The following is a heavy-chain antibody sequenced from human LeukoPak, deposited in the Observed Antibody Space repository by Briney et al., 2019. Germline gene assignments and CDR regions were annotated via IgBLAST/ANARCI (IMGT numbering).Heavy chain of an antibody. CDR2: INPNSGGT. CDR3: ARGPSYYGDYGIDS. D-gene: IGHD4-17*01. Sequence: ASVKVTCKASGYTFTGYYMHWVRQAPGQGLEWMGWINPNSGGTNYAQKFQGRVTMTRDTSISTAYMELSRLRSDDTAVYDCARGPSYYGDYGIDSWGQGTLVTVSS. J-gene: IGHJ4*02. CDR1: GYTFTGYY. V-gene: IGHV1-2*02.